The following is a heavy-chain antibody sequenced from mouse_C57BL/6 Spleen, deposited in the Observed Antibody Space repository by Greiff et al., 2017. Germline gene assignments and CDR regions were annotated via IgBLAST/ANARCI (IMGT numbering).Heavy chain of an antibody. CDR2: IYPGDGDT. Sequence: QVQLQQSGPELVKPGASVKISCKASGYAFSSSWMNWVKQRPGKGLEWIGRIYPGDGDTNYNGKFKGKATLTADKSSSTAYMQLSSLTSEDSAVYFCARRGTTVYYFDYGGQGTTLTVSS. CDR1: GYAFSSSW. CDR3: ARRGTTVYYFDY. V-gene: IGHV1-82*01. D-gene: IGHD1-1*01. J-gene: IGHJ2*01.